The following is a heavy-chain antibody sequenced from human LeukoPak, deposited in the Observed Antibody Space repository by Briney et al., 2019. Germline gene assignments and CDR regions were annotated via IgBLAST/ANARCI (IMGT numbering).Heavy chain of an antibody. J-gene: IGHJ6*02. V-gene: IGHV3-23*01. Sequence: PGGSLRLSCAASGFTFSSYAMSWVRQAPGKGLEWVSAISGSGGSTYYADSVKGRFTISRDNSKNTLYLQMNSLRAEDTAVYYCARSGSSSLYYGMDVWGQGTTVTVSS. CDR2: ISGSGGST. CDR3: ARSGSSSLYYGMDV. D-gene: IGHD6-13*01. CDR1: GFTFSSYA.